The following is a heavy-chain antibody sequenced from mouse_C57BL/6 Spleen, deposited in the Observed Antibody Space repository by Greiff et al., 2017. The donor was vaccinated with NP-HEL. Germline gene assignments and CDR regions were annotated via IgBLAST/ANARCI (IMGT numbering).Heavy chain of an antibody. Sequence: QVQLQQPGAELVKPGASVKLSCKASGYTFTSYWMHWVKQRPGRGLEWIGGIYPNSGGTKYNEKFKSKATLTVDKPSSTAYMQLSSLTSEDSAVYCCATSRGGNYGYFDVWGTGTTVTVSS. J-gene: IGHJ1*03. CDR2: IYPNSGGT. D-gene: IGHD1-1*02. CDR1: GYTFTSYW. V-gene: IGHV1-72*01. CDR3: ATSRGGNYGYFDV.